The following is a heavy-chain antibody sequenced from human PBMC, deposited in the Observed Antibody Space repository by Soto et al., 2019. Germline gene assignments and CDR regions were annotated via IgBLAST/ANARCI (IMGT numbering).Heavy chain of an antibody. CDR2: ISGSGGST. D-gene: IGHD6-13*01. Sequence: PGGSLRLSCAASGFTVSSYAMSWVRQAPGKGLEWVSGISGSGGSTYYADSVKGRFTISRDNSKNTLYLQMNSLRVEDTAVYYCAKATGYTSSWPPSHTWFDPWGQGTLVTVSS. J-gene: IGHJ5*02. V-gene: IGHV3-23*01. CDR3: AKATGYTSSWPPSHTWFDP. CDR1: GFTVSSYA.